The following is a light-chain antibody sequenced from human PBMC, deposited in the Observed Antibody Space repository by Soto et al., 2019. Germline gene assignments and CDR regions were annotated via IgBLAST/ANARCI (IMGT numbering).Light chain of an antibody. J-gene: IGKJ5*01. CDR2: GAS. V-gene: IGKV3-15*01. CDR3: HQFYASGT. Sequence: EIAMTQSPAKLSVSQGERATLSCRASQSVSRNLAWYQQRPGQAPRLLISGASTRATGIAARFSGSGSGTEFTLTISRLEPDDSAVYYCHQFYASGTFGQGTRLEIK. CDR1: QSVSRN.